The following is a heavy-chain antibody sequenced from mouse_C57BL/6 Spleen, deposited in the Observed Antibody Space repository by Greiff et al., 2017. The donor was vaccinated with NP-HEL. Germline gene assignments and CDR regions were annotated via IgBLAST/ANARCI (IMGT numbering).Heavy chain of an antibody. CDR3: ARGDWITTVVPTPYYFDY. V-gene: IGHV1-55*01. Sequence: QVQLQQPGAELVKPGASVKMSCKASGYTFTSYWITWVKQRPGQGLEWIGDIYPGSGSTNYNEKFKSKATLTVDTSSSTAYMQLSSLTSEDSAVYYCARGDWITTVVPTPYYFDYWGQGTTLTVSS. CDR1: GYTFTSYW. D-gene: IGHD1-1*01. J-gene: IGHJ2*01. CDR2: IYPGSGST.